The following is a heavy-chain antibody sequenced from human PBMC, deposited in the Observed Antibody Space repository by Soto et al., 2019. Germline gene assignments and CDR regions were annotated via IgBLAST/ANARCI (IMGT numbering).Heavy chain of an antibody. D-gene: IGHD6-19*01. CDR1: GFTFSSYG. V-gene: IGHV3-33*01. Sequence: LRLSCAASGFTFSSYGMHWVRQAPGKGLEWVAVIWYDGSNKYYADSVKGRFTISRDNSKNTLYLQMNSLRAEDTAVYYCAALPGYSSGWPFDYWGQGTLVTVSS. CDR2: IWYDGSNK. J-gene: IGHJ4*02. CDR3: AALPGYSSGWPFDY.